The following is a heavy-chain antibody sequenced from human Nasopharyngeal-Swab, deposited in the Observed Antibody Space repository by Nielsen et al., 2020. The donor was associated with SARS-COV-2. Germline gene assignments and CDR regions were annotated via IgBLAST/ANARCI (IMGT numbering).Heavy chain of an antibody. J-gene: IGHJ4*02. CDR2: ISGSGGST. D-gene: IGHD3-3*01. CDR3: AKAYYDFWSGYRLITGTTHFDY. V-gene: IGHV3-23*01. Sequence: WIRRPPGKGLEWVSAISGSGGSTYYADSVKGRFTIPRDNSKNTLYLQMNSLRAEDRAVYYCAKAYYDFWSGYRLITGTTHFDYWGQGTLVTVSS.